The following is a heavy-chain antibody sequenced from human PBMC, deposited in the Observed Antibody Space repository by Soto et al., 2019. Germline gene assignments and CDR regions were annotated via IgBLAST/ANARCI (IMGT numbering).Heavy chain of an antibody. CDR2: IYYSGST. V-gene: IGHV4-59*01. CDR1: GGSIISYY. D-gene: IGHD4-17*01. Sequence: SETLSLTCTVSGGSIISYYWSWIRQPPGKGLEWIGYIYYSGSTNYNPSLKSRVTISVDTSKNQFSLKLSSVTAADTAVYYCARDLRLDFWGQGTLVTVSS. J-gene: IGHJ4*02. CDR3: ARDLRLDF.